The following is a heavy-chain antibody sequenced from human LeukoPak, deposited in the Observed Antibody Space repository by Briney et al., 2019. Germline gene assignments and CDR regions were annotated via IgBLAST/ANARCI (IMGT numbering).Heavy chain of an antibody. D-gene: IGHD1-26*01. CDR1: DDSISSYY. Sequence: TLSLTCTVSDDSISSYYWIWIRQPPGKALEWLARIDWDDDKYYSTSLKTRLTISKDTSKNQVVLTMTNMDPVDTATYYCARISQGGATMLFDYWGQGTLVTVSS. CDR2: IDWDDDK. V-gene: IGHV2-70*11. J-gene: IGHJ4*02. CDR3: ARISQGGATMLFDY.